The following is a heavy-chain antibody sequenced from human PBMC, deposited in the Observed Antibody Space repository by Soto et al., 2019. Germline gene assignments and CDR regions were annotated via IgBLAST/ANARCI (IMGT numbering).Heavy chain of an antibody. Sequence: QVQLVESGGGVVQPGRSLRLSCAASGFTFNSYGMHWVRQAPGKGLEWVAVIWSDGSNKNYADSVKGRFTISRDNSKNTRFLQMNSLRAEDTAVYYCARERVSYWGGDCPTDSWGQGTLVTVSS. V-gene: IGHV3-33*01. CDR3: ARERVSYWGGDCPTDS. J-gene: IGHJ4*02. CDR1: GFTFNSYG. D-gene: IGHD2-21*02. CDR2: IWSDGSNK.